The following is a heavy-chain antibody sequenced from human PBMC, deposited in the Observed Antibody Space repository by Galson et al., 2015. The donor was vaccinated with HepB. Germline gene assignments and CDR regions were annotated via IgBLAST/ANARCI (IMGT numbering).Heavy chain of an antibody. CDR2: IRSKAYGGTT. J-gene: IGHJ3*02. CDR3: TRSTTVTKNAFDI. V-gene: IGHV3-49*04. CDR1: GFTFGDYA. D-gene: IGHD4-17*01. Sequence: SLRLSCAASGFTFGDYAMSWVRQAPGKGLEWVGFIRSKAYGGTTEYAASVKGRFTISRDDSKSIAYLQMNSLKTEDTAVYYCTRSTTVTKNAFDIWGQGTMATVSS.